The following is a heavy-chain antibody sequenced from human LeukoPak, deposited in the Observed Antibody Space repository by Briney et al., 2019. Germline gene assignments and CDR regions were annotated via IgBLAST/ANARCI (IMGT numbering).Heavy chain of an antibody. CDR2: IIPILGIA. Sequence: SVKVSCKASGCTFSSYAISWVRQPPAQGLEWMGRIIPILGIANYAQKFQGRVTITADKSTSTAYMELSSQRSEDTAVYYCARDPPTIFGVVPTGYWGQGTLVTVSS. CDR3: ARDPPTIFGVVPTGY. D-gene: IGHD3-3*01. CDR1: GCTFSSYA. J-gene: IGHJ4*02. V-gene: IGHV1-69*04.